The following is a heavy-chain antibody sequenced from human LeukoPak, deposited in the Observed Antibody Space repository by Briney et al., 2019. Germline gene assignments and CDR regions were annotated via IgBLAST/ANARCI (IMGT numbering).Heavy chain of an antibody. Sequence: GGSLRLSCAASGFTFSSYWMSWVRQAPGKGLEWVANIKQDGSEKYYVDSVKGRFTITRDNAKNSLYLQMNSLRAEDTAVYYCARPLYYDFWSGYSVWGQGTLVTVSS. D-gene: IGHD3-3*01. J-gene: IGHJ4*02. CDR2: IKQDGSEK. V-gene: IGHV3-7*01. CDR1: GFTFSSYW. CDR3: ARPLYYDFWSGYSV.